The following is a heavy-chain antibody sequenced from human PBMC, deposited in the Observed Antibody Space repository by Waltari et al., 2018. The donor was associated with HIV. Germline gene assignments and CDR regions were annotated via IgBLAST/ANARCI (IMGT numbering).Heavy chain of an antibody. Sequence: EVQLVESGGALVQPGGSLRLSCAASGFTFSSNSMNWVRQAPGKGLEWISYTSTSSMTKYYGDSVKGRFTISRDNANNALYLQMNSVRAEDTAVYYCARAGGAGRGAFDIWGQGTMVTVSS. J-gene: IGHJ3*02. CDR3: ARAGGAGRGAFDI. CDR2: TSTSSMTK. CDR1: GFTFSSNS. D-gene: IGHD1-26*01. V-gene: IGHV3-48*04.